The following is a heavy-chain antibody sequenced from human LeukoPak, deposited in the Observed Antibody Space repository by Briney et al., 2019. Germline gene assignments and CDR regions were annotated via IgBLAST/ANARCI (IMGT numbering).Heavy chain of an antibody. CDR3: ARKRGVGVDTKACDM. CDR2: INANNDGS. CDR1: GYTITGYY. J-gene: IGHJ3*02. V-gene: IGHV1-2*02. Sequence: ASVKVSCKASGYTITGYYMHWVRQAPGQGLEWMGWINANNDGSVYAQKFQGRVTMTRDTSINTAYMELSRLRSDDTAVYYCARKRGVGVDTKACDMWGQGTMVTVSS. D-gene: IGHD3-3*01.